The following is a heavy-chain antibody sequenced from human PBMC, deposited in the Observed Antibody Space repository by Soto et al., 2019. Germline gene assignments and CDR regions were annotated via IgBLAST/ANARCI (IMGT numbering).Heavy chain of an antibody. J-gene: IGHJ5*02. CDR2: IYTSGST. CDR1: GGSIISYY. CDR3: ARYRGAARPRWGVNWFDP. D-gene: IGHD6-6*01. Sequence: SETLSLTCTVSGGSIISYYWSWIRQPAGKGLEWIGRIYTSGSTNYNPSLKSRVTMSVDTSKNQFSLKLSSVTAADTAVYYCARYRGAARPRWGVNWFDPWGQGTLVTVSS. V-gene: IGHV4-4*07.